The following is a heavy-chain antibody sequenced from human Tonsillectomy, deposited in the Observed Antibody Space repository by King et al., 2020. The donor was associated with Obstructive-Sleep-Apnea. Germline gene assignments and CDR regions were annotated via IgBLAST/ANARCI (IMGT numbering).Heavy chain of an antibody. V-gene: IGHV1-18*04. CDR3: ARDGRTYYDFWSCYSVAPARTTGSYFFDP. Sequence: QLVQSGAEVKKPGASVKVSCKASGYTFTSYGISWVRQAPGQGLEWMGWISAYNGNTNYAQKLQGRVTMTTDTSTSTAYMEMRSLRYDDTAVYYCARDGRTYYDFWSCYSVAPARTTGSYFFDPWGHGTLVTVSS. D-gene: IGHD3-3*01. CDR2: ISAYNGNT. J-gene: IGHJ5*02. CDR1: GYTFTSYG.